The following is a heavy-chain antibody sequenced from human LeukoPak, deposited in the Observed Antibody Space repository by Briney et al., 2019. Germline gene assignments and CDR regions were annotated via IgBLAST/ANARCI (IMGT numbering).Heavy chain of an antibody. CDR1: GFTVSSNY. Sequence: GGSLRLSCAASGFTVSSNYMSWVRQAPGKGLEWVSVIYSGGSTYYADSVKGRFTISRDNSKNTLYLQMNSLRAEDTAVYYCAKAPLTTGTTNWFDPWGQGTLVTVSS. V-gene: IGHV3-53*01. J-gene: IGHJ5*02. D-gene: IGHD1-1*01. CDR3: AKAPLTTGTTNWFDP. CDR2: IYSGGST.